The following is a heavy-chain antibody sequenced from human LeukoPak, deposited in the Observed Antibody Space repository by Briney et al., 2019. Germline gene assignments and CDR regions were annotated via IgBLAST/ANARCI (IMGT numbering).Heavy chain of an antibody. CDR2: ISGSGGGT. CDR3: ARDGAVDPADY. D-gene: IGHD2-2*01. CDR1: GFTFSTYA. V-gene: IGHV3-23*01. J-gene: IGHJ4*02. Sequence: GGSLRLSCAASGFTFSTYAMSWVRQAPGKGLEWVSSISGSGGGTYYADSVKGRFTISRDNSKDTLYLQVNSLRAEDTAVYYCARDGAVDPADYWGQGTLVTVSS.